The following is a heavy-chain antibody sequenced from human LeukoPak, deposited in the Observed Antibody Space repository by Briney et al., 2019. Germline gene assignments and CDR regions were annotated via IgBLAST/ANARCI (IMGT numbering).Heavy chain of an antibody. CDR3: ARVDYDFWSGYSQPFDY. CDR2: IYPRDSDT. V-gene: IGHV5-51*01. D-gene: IGHD3-3*01. Sequence: GESLKISCKGSGYIFNDYWIAWVRQMPGKGLEWMGIIYPRDSDTRYSPSFQGQVTISADKSITAAYLQWSSLKASDTAMYYCARVDYDFWSGYSQPFDYWGQGTLVTVSS. CDR1: GYIFNDYW. J-gene: IGHJ4*02.